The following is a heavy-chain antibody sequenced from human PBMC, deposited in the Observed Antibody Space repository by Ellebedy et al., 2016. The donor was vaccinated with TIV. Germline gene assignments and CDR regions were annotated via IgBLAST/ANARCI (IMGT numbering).Heavy chain of an antibody. CDR1: GFSLSTTRVS. CDR2: IDWDDDK. J-gene: IGHJ4*02. Sequence: SGPTLVKPPPTLTLTCTFSGFSLSTTRVSVSWIRQPPGKALEWLARIDWDDDKYFNTSLRTRRTISKDTSKNQVVLTRTNMDPVDTATYFCARTDGSGWAFDSWGQGTLVTVSS. D-gene: IGHD6-19*01. CDR3: ARTDGSGWAFDS. V-gene: IGHV2-70*11.